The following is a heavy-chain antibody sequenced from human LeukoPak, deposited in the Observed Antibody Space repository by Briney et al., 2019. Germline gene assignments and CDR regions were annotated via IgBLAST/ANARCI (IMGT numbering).Heavy chain of an antibody. CDR3: AKSGAYSGSYEDY. V-gene: IGHV3-23*01. J-gene: IGHJ4*02. D-gene: IGHD1-26*01. CDR2: ISGSGGST. CDR1: GFTFSSYA. Sequence: PGGSLRLSCAASGFTFSSYAMSRVRQAPGKGLEWVSAISGSGGSTYYADSVKGRFTISRDNSKNTLYLQMNSLRAEDTAVYYCAKSGAYSGSYEDYWGQGTLVTVSS.